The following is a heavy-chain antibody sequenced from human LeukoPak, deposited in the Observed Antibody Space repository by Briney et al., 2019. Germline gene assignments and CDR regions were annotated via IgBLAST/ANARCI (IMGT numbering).Heavy chain of an antibody. J-gene: IGHJ4*02. CDR1: GYTFTSYD. Sequence: ASVILSCKASGYTFTSYDINWVRQATGQGLEWMGWMNPNSGNTGYAQNFQGRVTITRNTSISTAYMELSSLRSEDTAVYYCARVKSGTMRVDYWGQGTLVTLSS. D-gene: IGHD1-7*01. CDR2: MNPNSGNT. V-gene: IGHV1-8*03. CDR3: ARVKSGTMRVDY.